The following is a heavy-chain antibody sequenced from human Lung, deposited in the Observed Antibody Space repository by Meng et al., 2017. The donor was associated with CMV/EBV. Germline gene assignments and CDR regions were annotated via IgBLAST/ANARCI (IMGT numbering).Heavy chain of an antibody. CDR1: GYTFTGYY. V-gene: IGHV1-2*02. CDR3: ARRHSATWYSFAY. J-gene: IGHJ4*02. D-gene: IGHD6-13*01. Sequence: CKASGYTFTGYYIHWVRQAPGQGLEWMGWINPNSGGTNYAQKFQDKVTMTRDTSISTAYMVLTRLRSDDTAAYYCARRHSATWYSFAYWGQGTLVTVSS. CDR2: INPNSGGT.